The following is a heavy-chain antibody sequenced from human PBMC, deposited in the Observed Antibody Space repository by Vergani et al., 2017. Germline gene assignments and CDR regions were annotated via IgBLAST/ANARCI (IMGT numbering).Heavy chain of an antibody. CDR2: IYHSGST. J-gene: IGHJ4*02. V-gene: IGHV4-4*02. D-gene: IGHD6-13*01. CDR1: GGSISSSNW. CDR3: ASLADSSSWYYFDY. Sequence: QVQLQESGPGLVKPSGTLSLTCAVSGGSISSSNWWSWVRPPPGKGLEWIGEIYHSGSTNHNPSLKSRVTISVAKSKNPFSLKLSSVAAADTAVYYCASLADSSSWYYFDYWGQGTLVTVSS.